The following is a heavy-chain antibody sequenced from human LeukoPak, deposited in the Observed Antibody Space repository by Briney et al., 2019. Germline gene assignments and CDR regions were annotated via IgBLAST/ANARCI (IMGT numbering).Heavy chain of an antibody. D-gene: IGHD3-22*01. Sequence: ASVKVSCKASGYTFTSYAMHWVRQAPGQRLEWMGWINAGNGNTKYSQKLQGRVTMTTDTSTSTAYMELRSLRSDDTAVYYCATTLYYYDSSGYTDAFDIWGQGTMVTVSS. CDR1: GYTFTSYA. J-gene: IGHJ3*02. CDR2: INAGNGNT. CDR3: ATTLYYYDSSGYTDAFDI. V-gene: IGHV1-3*01.